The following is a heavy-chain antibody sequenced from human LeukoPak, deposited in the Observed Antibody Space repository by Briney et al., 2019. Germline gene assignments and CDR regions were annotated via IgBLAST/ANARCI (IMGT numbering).Heavy chain of an antibody. V-gene: IGHV1-2*02. CDR3: VRGVAVAGTYDY. Sequence: ASVKVSCKASGYTFTGYYIHWVRQAPGQGLEGMGWINPNSGGTNYAQKFQGRVTMTRDTSISTAYMELSRLRSDDTAVYYCVRGVAVAGTYDYWGQGTLVTVSS. CDR1: GYTFTGYY. J-gene: IGHJ4*02. CDR2: INPNSGGT. D-gene: IGHD6-19*01.